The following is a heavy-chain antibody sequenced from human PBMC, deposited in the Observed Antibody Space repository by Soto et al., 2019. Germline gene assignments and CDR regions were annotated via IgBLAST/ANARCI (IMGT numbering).Heavy chain of an antibody. D-gene: IGHD3-22*01. Sequence: ASVKVSCKASKYTFAGYFLHWVRQAPRQGLEWMGWINPNSGGTSYAQKFQGRVTMTRDTSISTAYMELSRLRSDDTAVCYCATEGGYDSSGFYSDSWGQGTLVTVSS. V-gene: IGHV1-2*02. J-gene: IGHJ4*02. CDR1: KYTFAGYF. CDR2: INPNSGGT. CDR3: ATEGGYDSSGFYSDS.